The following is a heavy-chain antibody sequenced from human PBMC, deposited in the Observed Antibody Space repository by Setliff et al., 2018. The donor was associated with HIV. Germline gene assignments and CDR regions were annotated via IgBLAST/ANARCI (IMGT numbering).Heavy chain of an antibody. CDR1: GFTFSSYS. CDR2: ISYDGNNK. V-gene: IGHV3-30*07. Sequence: GGSLRLSCAASGFTFSSYSMHWVRQAPGKGLEWVAIISYDGNNKYYADSVKGRFTISRDNSKNTLYLQMNSLRAEDTAVYYCARDPYCSGGSCYNEKDVWGKGTTVTVSS. J-gene: IGHJ6*04. D-gene: IGHD2-15*01. CDR3: ARDPYCSGGSCYNEKDV.